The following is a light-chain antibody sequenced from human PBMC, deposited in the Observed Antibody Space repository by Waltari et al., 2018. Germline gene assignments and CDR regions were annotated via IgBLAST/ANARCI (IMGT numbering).Light chain of an antibody. CDR1: LSVTNN. Sequence: EIVMTQSPATLSVSPGERATLSCRASLSVTNNLAWYQQKPGQPPRLLIYAVSTRAAGIPARISGSGSGTEFTLTISGLQSEDFAVYYCHQYNDWPQTFGQGTKLDIK. J-gene: IGKJ2*01. V-gene: IGKV3-15*01. CDR2: AVS. CDR3: HQYNDWPQT.